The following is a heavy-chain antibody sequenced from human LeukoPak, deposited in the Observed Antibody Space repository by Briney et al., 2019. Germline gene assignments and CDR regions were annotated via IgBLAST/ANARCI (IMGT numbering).Heavy chain of an antibody. J-gene: IGHJ4*02. V-gene: IGHV4-39*02. Sequence: MASETLSLTCTVSGDSISRSTYYWAWIRQPPGKGLEWVGSVYYGRSPYFNPSLESRATISVDTSKNHFSLKMSSVTAADTAVYYCARSSGTGTFSYWGQGTLVTVSP. D-gene: IGHD6-25*01. CDR1: GDSISRSTYY. CDR3: ARSSGTGTFSY. CDR2: VYYGRSP.